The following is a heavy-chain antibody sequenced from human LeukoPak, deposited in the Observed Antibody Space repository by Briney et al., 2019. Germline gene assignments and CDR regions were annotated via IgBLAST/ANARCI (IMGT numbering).Heavy chain of an antibody. D-gene: IGHD2-2*01. J-gene: IGHJ6*03. CDR1: GFTFSSYS. CDR3: ARDLGYCSSTSCYYYYYMDV. V-gene: IGHV3-21*01. Sequence: PGGSLRLSCAASGFTFSSYSMNWVRQAPGKGLEWVSSISSSSSYIYYADSVKGRFTISRDNAKNSLHLQMNSLRAEDTAVYYCARDLGYCSSTSCYYYYYMDVWGKGTTVTVSS. CDR2: ISSSSSYI.